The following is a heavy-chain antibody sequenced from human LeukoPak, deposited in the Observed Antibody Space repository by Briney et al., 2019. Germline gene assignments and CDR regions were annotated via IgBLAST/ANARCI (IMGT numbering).Heavy chain of an antibody. V-gene: IGHV3-66*01. CDR2: IYSGGTT. D-gene: IGHD5-18*01. J-gene: IGHJ4*02. CDR3: ARDQYSYAHAAH. Sequence: GGSLRLSCAASGFTVSSNYMSWVRQAPGKGLEWVSVIYSGGTTYYADSVKGRFAISRDNSKNTLHLQMNSLRAEDTAVYYCARDQYSYAHAAHWGQGTLVTVSS. CDR1: GFTVSSNY.